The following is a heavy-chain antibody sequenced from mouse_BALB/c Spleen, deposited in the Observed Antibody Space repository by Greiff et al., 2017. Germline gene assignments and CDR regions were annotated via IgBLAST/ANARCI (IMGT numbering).Heavy chain of an antibody. V-gene: IGHV1-7*01. Sequence: QVQLQQSGAELAKPGASVKMSCKASGYTFTSYWMHWVKQRPGQGLEWIGYINPSTGYTEYNQKFKDKATLTADKSSSTAYMQLSSLTSEDSAVYYCAGMDWDWFAYWGQGTLVTVSA. CDR1: GYTFTSYW. D-gene: IGHD4-1*01. J-gene: IGHJ3*01. CDR3: AGMDWDWFAY. CDR2: INPSTGYT.